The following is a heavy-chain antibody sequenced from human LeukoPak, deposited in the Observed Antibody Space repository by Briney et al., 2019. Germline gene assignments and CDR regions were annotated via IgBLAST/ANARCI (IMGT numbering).Heavy chain of an antibody. Sequence: GGSLRLSCAASGLTFSSYAMSWVRQAPGKGLAWVSAISGSGGSTYYADSVKGRFTISRDNSKNTLYLQMNSLRAEDPAVYYCAKAAYCGGDCYSVLYYFDYWGQGTLVTVSS. D-gene: IGHD2-21*02. CDR3: AKAAYCGGDCYSVLYYFDY. V-gene: IGHV3-23*01. J-gene: IGHJ4*02. CDR1: GLTFSSYA. CDR2: ISGSGGST.